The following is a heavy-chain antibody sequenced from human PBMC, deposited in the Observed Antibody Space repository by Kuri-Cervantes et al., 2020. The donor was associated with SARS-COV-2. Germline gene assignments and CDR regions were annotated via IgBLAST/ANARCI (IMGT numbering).Heavy chain of an antibody. J-gene: IGHJ6*02. V-gene: IGHV3-21*01. CDR2: ISSSSSYI. CDR1: GFTFSSYS. CDR3: ARDLVASSYYYYYGMDV. D-gene: IGHD2-8*02. Sequence: GESLKISCAASGFTFSSYSMNWVRQAPGKGLEWVSSISSSSSYIYYADSVKCRFTISRDNSKNTLYLPMNSLRSEDTAVYYCARDLVASSYYYYYGMDVWGQGTTVTVSS.